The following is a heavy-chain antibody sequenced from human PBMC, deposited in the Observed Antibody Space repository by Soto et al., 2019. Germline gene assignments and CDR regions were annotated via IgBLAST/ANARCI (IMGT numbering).Heavy chain of an antibody. CDR2: ISAYNGKT. V-gene: IGHV1-18*01. CDR1: GYTFMRDG. Sequence: ASVKVSCKASGYTFMRDGISWVRQAPGQGLERMGWISAYNGKTNYAQKLQGRVTMTTDTSTSTAYMELRSLRSDDTAVYSCASVGPLHVSGSLGTWFXPWGQGTLVXVSS. J-gene: IGHJ5*02. CDR3: ASVGPLHVSGSLGTWFXP. D-gene: IGHD3-10*01.